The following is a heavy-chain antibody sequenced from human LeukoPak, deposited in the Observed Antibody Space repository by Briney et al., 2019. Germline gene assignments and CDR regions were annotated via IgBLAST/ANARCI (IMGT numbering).Heavy chain of an antibody. CDR2: IDANAKTT. D-gene: IGHD1-26*01. CDR1: GFTFSSYG. J-gene: IGHJ3*02. Sequence: GGSLRLSCAASGFTFSSYGMSWVRQAPGKGLEWVSRIDANAKTTSYADSVKGRFTISTDNAKKTLYLQMNSLRVEDTAVYYCLTVVETTIAAFDIWGQGTMVTVSS. CDR3: LTVVETTIAAFDI. V-gene: IGHV3-74*01.